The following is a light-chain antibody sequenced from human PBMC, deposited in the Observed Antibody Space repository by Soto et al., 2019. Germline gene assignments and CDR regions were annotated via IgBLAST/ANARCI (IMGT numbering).Light chain of an antibody. CDR3: QQYGRSVVT. V-gene: IGKV3-20*01. Sequence: EIVLTQSPGTLSLSPVESATLSCRASQSVSSSDLAWYQQKPGQAPGLLIYGASSRANGIPDRFSGSGSGTDFSLTISSLEPEEFAEYYCQQYGRSVVTFGPGTKLDI. CDR1: QSVSSSD. J-gene: IGKJ3*01. CDR2: GAS.